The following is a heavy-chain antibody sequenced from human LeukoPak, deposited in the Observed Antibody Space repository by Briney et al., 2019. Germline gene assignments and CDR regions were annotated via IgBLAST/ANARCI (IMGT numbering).Heavy chain of an antibody. CDR3: ARSRCGGDCYSGYFDY. Sequence: ASVKVSCKASGYTFTGYYMHWVRQAPGQGLGWMGWINPNSGGTNYAQKFQGGVTMTRDTSISTAYMELSRLRSDDTAVYYCARSRCGGDCYSGYFDYWGQGTLVTVSS. D-gene: IGHD2-21*02. V-gene: IGHV1-2*02. CDR1: GYTFTGYY. CDR2: INPNSGGT. J-gene: IGHJ4*02.